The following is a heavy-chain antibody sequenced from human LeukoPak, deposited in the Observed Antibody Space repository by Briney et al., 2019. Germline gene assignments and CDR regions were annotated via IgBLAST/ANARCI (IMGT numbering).Heavy chain of an antibody. Sequence: PSGSLSLTCAVAGGSISSSNWWSWVRQPPGKGLEGIGEIYHSGSTNYNPSLKSRVTISADKSKNQFSLKLSSVTAADTAVYYCAGAKGYPTTVKKLSPFDYWGQGTLVTVSS. CDR1: GGSISSSNW. J-gene: IGHJ4*02. V-gene: IGHV4-4*02. D-gene: IGHD1-26*01. CDR3: AGAKGYPTTVKKLSPFDY. CDR2: IYHSGST.